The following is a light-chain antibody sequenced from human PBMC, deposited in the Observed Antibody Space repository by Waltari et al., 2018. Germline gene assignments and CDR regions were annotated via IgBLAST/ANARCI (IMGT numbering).Light chain of an antibody. CDR3: QHYDTSAPLT. CDR1: ESVSRNY. V-gene: IGKV3-20*01. CDR2: VAS. J-gene: IGKJ4*01. Sequence: EIVWTQSPGTLSLSPGERATLSCRAGESVSRNYLAWYQQRPGQAPRLLIYVASRRATGIPDRCSGSGSGKDFARTISRLGLEDFGVFYCQHYDTSAPLTFGRGSKVEIK.